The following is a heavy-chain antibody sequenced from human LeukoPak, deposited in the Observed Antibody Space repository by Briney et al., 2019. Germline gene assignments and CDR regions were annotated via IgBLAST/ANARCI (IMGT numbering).Heavy chain of an antibody. CDR2: INPNSGGT. CDR1: GYTFTGYY. CDR3: AGEPLITHTLYYYYGMDV. J-gene: IGHJ6*02. Sequence: ASVKVSCKASGYTFTGYYMHWVRQAPGQGLEWMGWINPNSGGTNYAQKFQGRVTMTRDTSISTAYMELSRLRSDDTAVYYCAGEPLITHTLYYYYGMDVWGQGTTVTVSS. V-gene: IGHV1-2*02. D-gene: IGHD3-16*01.